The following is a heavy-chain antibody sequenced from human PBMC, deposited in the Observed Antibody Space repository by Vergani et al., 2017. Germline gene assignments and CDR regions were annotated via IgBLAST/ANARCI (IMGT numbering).Heavy chain of an antibody. CDR3: ARPHGDILPPDPRRLDY. CDR2: IWYDGSNK. Sequence: QVQLVESGGGVVQPGRSLRLSCAASGFTFSSYGMHWVRQAPGKGLEWVAVIWYDGSNKYYADSVKGRFTISRDNSKNTLYLQMNSLRAEDTAVYYCARPHGDILPPDPRRLDYWGQGTLVTVSS. CDR1: GFTFSSYG. V-gene: IGHV3-33*01. J-gene: IGHJ4*02.